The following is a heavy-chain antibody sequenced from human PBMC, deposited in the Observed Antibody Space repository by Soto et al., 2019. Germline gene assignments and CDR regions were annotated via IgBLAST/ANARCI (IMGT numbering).Heavy chain of an antibody. V-gene: IGHV4-31*03. J-gene: IGHJ4*02. Sequence: SETLSLTCTVSGGSISSGAYYWSWIRQHPGKGLEWIGYIYYSGSTYYNPSLKSRVTISVDTSKNQFSLKLSSVTAADTAVYYCARLVLTGAYYFDYWGQGTLVTVSS. CDR1: GGSISSGAYY. CDR2: IYYSGST. D-gene: IGHD3-9*01. CDR3: ARLVLTGAYYFDY.